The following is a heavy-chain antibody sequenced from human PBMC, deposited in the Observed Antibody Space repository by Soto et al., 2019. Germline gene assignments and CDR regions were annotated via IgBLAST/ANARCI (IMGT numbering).Heavy chain of an antibody. CDR1: GYTFTSYA. Sequence: ASVKVSCKASGYTFTSYAMHWARQAPGQRLEWMGWINAGNGNTKYSQKFQGRVTITRDTSASTAYMELSSLRSEDTAVYYCARERARLNPFDPWGQGTLVTVSS. V-gene: IGHV1-3*01. J-gene: IGHJ5*02. CDR2: INAGNGNT. CDR3: ARERARLNPFDP.